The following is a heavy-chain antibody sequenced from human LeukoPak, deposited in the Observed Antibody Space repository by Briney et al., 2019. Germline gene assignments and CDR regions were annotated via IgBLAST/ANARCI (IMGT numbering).Heavy chain of an antibody. V-gene: IGHV4-39*07. D-gene: IGHD3-10*01. CDR3: ARDGYYGSGPYRAAEYFQH. Sequence: SETLSLTCTVSGGSISSSSYYWGWIRQPPGKGLEWIGSIYYSGSTYYNLSLKSRVTISVDTSKNQFSLKLSSVTAADTAVYYCARDGYYGSGPYRAAEYFQHWGQGTLVTVSS. CDR2: IYYSGST. CDR1: GGSISSSSYY. J-gene: IGHJ1*01.